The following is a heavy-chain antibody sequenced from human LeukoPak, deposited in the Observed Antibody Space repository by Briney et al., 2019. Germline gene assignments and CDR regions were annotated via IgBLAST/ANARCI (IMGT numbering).Heavy chain of an antibody. J-gene: IGHJ4*02. CDR1: GYTFTGYY. CDR2: INPNSGGT. Sequence: ASVKVSCKASGYTFTGYYMHWVRQAPGQGLEWMGWINPNSGGTNCAQKFQGRVTMTRDTSISTAYMELSRLRSDDTAVYYCARDPPYCSGGSCYPGLWDYWGQGTLVTVSS. V-gene: IGHV1-2*02. D-gene: IGHD2-15*01. CDR3: ARDPPYCSGGSCYPGLWDY.